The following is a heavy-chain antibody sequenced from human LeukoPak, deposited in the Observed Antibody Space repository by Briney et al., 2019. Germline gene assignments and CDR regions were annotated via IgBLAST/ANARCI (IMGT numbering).Heavy chain of an antibody. J-gene: IGHJ4*02. D-gene: IGHD2-15*01. V-gene: IGHV4-39*01. CDR3: ASPSVAAIGR. Sequence: PSETLSLTCTVSGGSISSSSYYWGWIRQPPGKGLEWIGSIYYSGSTYYNPSLKSRVTISVDTSKNQFSLKLSSVTAADTAVYYCASPSVAAIGRWGQGTLVTVPS. CDR1: GGSISSSSYY. CDR2: IYYSGST.